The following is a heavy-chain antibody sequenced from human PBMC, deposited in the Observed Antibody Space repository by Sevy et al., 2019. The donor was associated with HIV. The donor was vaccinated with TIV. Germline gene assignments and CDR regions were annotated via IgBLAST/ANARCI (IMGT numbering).Heavy chain of an antibody. Sequence: GGSLRLSCAASRFTFSDSYMTWIRQAPGKGLEWLSYISSSGITIYYADSVKGRFTISRDNAKNSLYLQMNSLRAEDTAVYYCAREMEGVPGRAFDIWGQGTMVTVSS. V-gene: IGHV3-11*01. D-gene: IGHD6-19*01. CDR2: ISSSGITI. CDR3: AREMEGVPGRAFDI. J-gene: IGHJ3*02. CDR1: RFTFSDSY.